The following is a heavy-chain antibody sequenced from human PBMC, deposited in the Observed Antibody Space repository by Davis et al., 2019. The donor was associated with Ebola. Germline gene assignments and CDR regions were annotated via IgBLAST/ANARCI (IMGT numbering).Heavy chain of an antibody. J-gene: IGHJ4*02. Sequence: PGGSLRLSCAASGFTFNKYWMHWVRQAPGKGLVYVSRISSDGGITSYADSVKGRFTISRDNVINSLYLQMNSLRAEDTAVYYCARRNYFGSNGYQYWGQGTLVTVSS. CDR3: ARRNYFGSNGYQY. V-gene: IGHV3-74*01. CDR1: GFTFNKYW. CDR2: ISSDGGIT. D-gene: IGHD3-22*01.